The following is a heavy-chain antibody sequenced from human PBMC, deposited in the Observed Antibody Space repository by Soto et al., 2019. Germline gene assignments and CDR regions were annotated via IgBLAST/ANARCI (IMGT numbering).Heavy chain of an antibody. CDR3: ARGAFCGGAPGCRDMDV. Sequence: QIQLVQAGCEGKKPGAAVKVAGQSSGYKCISHRITWWRQAPGQGLAGLGRVSAYNGNTKYAQKRQGRATMTTDTSTNTAAMALRSLRSDVPAVDYCARGAFCGGAPGCRDMDVWGQGTPVTVSS. J-gene: IGHJ6*02. V-gene: IGHV1-18*01. D-gene: IGHD2-21*01. CDR1: GYKCISHR. CDR2: VSAYNGNT.